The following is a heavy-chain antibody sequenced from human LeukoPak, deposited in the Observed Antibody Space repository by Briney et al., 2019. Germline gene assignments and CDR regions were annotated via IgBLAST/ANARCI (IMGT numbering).Heavy chain of an antibody. Sequence: AAVKVSCKASGYTFTGYYIHWVRQAPGQGLEWMGWIHPSSGGSNYAQKFQGRVTMTSDTYISTAYLDLSGLRSDDTAVYYCASITEDRENNYWGQGTLVTLS. V-gene: IGHV1-2*02. D-gene: IGHD1-14*01. J-gene: IGHJ4*02. CDR1: GYTFTGYY. CDR2: IHPSSGGS. CDR3: ASITEDRENNY.